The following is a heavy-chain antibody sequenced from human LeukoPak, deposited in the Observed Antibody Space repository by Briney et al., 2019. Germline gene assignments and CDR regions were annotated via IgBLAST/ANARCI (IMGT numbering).Heavy chain of an antibody. CDR2: IIPIFGTA. CDR1: GGTFSSYA. CDR3: ARGLTMVRGVIYYYGMDV. D-gene: IGHD3-10*01. V-gene: IGHV1-69*13. Sequence: SVKVSCKASGGTFSSYAISWVRQAPGQGLEWMGGIIPIFGTANYAQKFQGRVTITADESTSTAYMELSSLRSEDTAVYYCARGLTMVRGVIYYYGMDVWGQGTRSPSP. J-gene: IGHJ6*02.